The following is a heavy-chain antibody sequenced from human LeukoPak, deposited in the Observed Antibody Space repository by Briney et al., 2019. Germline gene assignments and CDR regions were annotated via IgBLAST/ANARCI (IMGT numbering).Heavy chain of an antibody. CDR1: GGSISSSSYY. Sequence: SETLSLTCTVSGGSISSSSYYWRWIRQPPGKGLEWIGSIYYSGSTYYNPSLKSRVTISVDTSKNQFSLKLSSVTAADTAVYYCAREASSGWYADFDYWGQGTLVTVSS. CDR3: AREASSGWYADFDY. D-gene: IGHD6-19*01. CDR2: IYYSGST. J-gene: IGHJ4*02. V-gene: IGHV4-39*07.